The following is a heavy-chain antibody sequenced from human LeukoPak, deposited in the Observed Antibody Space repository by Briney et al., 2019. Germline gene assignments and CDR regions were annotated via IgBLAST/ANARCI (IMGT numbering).Heavy chain of an antibody. CDR2: IHHSGST. Sequence: NASETLSLTCAVSGYSNSSDSYWAWIPQPPGNGLEWIRSIHHSGSTYYNPPLKSRGPISGGKSKSQFSLKLSTVTAAAPGVYYCARDIVVVTAATFICVDPWGQGTLVTVSS. CDR1: GYSNSSDSY. CDR3: ARDIVVVTAATFICVDP. J-gene: IGHJ5*02. V-gene: IGHV4-38-2*02. D-gene: IGHD2-2*01.